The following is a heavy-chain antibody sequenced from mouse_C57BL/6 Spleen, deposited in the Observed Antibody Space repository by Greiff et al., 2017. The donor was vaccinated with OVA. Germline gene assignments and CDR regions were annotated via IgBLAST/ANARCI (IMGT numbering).Heavy chain of an antibody. Sequence: VQLQQSGAELVKPGASVKISCKASGYAFSSYWMNWVKQRPGKGLEWIGQIYPGGGDTNYNGKVKVKTTMTADKSSSTAYMQLSSLTSEVSAVYVFARYPTHWYIDVWGTGTTVTVSS. J-gene: IGHJ1*03. CDR3: ARYPTHWYIDV. CDR1: GYAFSSYW. CDR2: IYPGGGDT. V-gene: IGHV1-80*01.